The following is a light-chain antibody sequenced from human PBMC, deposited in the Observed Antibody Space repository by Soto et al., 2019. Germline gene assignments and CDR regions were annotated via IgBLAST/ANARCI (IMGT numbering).Light chain of an antibody. CDR1: SSNIGAGYD. Sequence: QSVLTQPPSMSGAPGQRVTISCTGRSSNIGAGYDVHWYQQLPGTAPKLLIYGNNNRPSGVPDRFSGSKSGTSASLAITGLQAEDEADYYCQSYDSSLSGYVFGTGTKVTVL. CDR2: GNN. CDR3: QSYDSSLSGYV. V-gene: IGLV1-40*01. J-gene: IGLJ1*01.